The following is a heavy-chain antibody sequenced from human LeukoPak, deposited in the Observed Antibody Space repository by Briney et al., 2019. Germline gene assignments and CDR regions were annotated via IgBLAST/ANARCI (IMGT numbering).Heavy chain of an antibody. J-gene: IGHJ3*02. V-gene: IGHV3-30*18. CDR2: ISYNGSNK. Sequence: GGSLRLSCAASGFTFSSYGMHWVRQAPGKGLEWVAVISYNGSNKYYADSVKGRFTISRDNSKNTLYLQMNSLRAEDTAVYYCAKNADGYYGDYGDAFDIWGQGTMVTVSS. CDR3: AKNADGYYGDYGDAFDI. D-gene: IGHD4-17*01. CDR1: GFTFSSYG.